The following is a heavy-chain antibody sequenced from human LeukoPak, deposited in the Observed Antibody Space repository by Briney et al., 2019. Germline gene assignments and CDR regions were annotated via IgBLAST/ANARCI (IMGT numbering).Heavy chain of an antibody. Sequence: GGSLRLSCAASGFTFSDYYMSWIRQAPGKGLEWVSVICSGGSTYYADSVKGRFTISRDNSKNTLYLQMNSLRAEDTAVYYCARSSTVTTSYYYYGMDVWGQGTTVTVSS. CDR1: GFTFSDYY. V-gene: IGHV3-66*01. CDR2: ICSGGST. D-gene: IGHD4-17*01. CDR3: ARSSTVTTSYYYYGMDV. J-gene: IGHJ6*02.